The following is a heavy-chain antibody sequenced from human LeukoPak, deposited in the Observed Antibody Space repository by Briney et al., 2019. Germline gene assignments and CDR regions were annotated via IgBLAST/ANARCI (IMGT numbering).Heavy chain of an antibody. V-gene: IGHV4-4*09. D-gene: IGHD6-19*01. J-gene: IGHJ4*02. CDR2: IYTSGST. CDR1: GGSISSYY. Sequence: SETLSLTCTVSGGSISSYYWSWLRQPPGKGLEWIGYIYTSGSTNYNPSLKSRVTISVDTSKNQFSLKLSSVTAADTAVYYCARHQGGSGWSPNDYWGQGTLVTVSS. CDR3: ARHQGGSGWSPNDY.